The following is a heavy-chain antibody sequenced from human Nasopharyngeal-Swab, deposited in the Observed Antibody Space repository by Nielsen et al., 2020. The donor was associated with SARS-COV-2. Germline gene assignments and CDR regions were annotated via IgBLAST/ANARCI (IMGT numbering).Heavy chain of an antibody. D-gene: IGHD2-15*01. CDR1: GFTFNMYS. CDR2: IRSKGNNYAT. CDR3: TRCGGGCYSGRDY. V-gene: IGHV3-73*01. Sequence: GESLKISCVTSGFTFNMYSMHWVRQAPGKGLEWVGRIRSKGNNYATAYAASVKGRFIIFRDDPTNTAYLQMNSLKTEDTAVYYCTRCGGGCYSGRDYWGQGTLVTVSS. J-gene: IGHJ4*02.